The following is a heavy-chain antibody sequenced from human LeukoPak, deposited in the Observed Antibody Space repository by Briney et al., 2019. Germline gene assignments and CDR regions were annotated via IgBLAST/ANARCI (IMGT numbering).Heavy chain of an antibody. CDR1: GFSLSTSGVG. Sequence: ESGPTLVNPTQTLTLTCTFSGFSLSTSGVGVGWIPQTPGKALEWHALIYWNDAKRYSTSLKSRHTITNDTSKHQVVLTMTNMDPVDTDTYYCAHRLQYYDILTGYYSSDAFDIWGQGTMVTVSS. D-gene: IGHD3-9*01. CDR2: IYWNDAK. CDR3: AHRLQYYDILTGYYSSDAFDI. V-gene: IGHV2-5*01. J-gene: IGHJ3*02.